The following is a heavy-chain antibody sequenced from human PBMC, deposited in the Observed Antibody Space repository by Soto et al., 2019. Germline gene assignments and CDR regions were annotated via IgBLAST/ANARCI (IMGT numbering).Heavy chain of an antibody. CDR3: GRRIRYNSRYDDDYYYYMDV. CDR1: VYGFTSYW. J-gene: IGHJ6*03. Sequence: GESLKISCKGSVYGFTSYWIGWVRQMPGKGLEWMGIIYPGDSDTRYSPSFQGQVTISADKSISTAYLQWSSLKASDTAMYYCGRRIRYNSRYDDDYYYYMDVWGKGTTVTVSS. D-gene: IGHD6-13*01. CDR2: IYPGDSDT. V-gene: IGHV5-51*01.